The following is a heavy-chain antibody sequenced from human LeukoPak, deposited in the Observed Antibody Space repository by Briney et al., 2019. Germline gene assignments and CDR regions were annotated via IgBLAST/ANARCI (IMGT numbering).Heavy chain of an antibody. CDR2: IKQDGSEK. CDR3: ARVSLKTKLGVDYYYGMDV. J-gene: IGHJ6*02. V-gene: IGHV3-7*03. CDR1: GFTFSNYW. D-gene: IGHD3-16*01. Sequence: GGSLRLSCAASGFTFSNYWMSWVRQAPGKGLEWVANIKQDGSEKYYVDSVKGRFTISRDNAKNSLYLQMNSLRAEDTAVYYCARVSLKTKLGVDYYYGMDVWGQGTTVTVSS.